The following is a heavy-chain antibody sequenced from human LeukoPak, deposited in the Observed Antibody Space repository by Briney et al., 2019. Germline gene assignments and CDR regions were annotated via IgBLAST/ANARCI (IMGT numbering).Heavy chain of an antibody. CDR1: GFTFSAYW. CDR3: ARGRSYGSNWDDVFDM. V-gene: IGHV3-7*01. Sequence: GGSLRLSCVASGFTFSAYWMSWVRQAPGKGLEWVANIKHDGNEKYFVDSVKGRITISRDNAENSLYLQMSSLRAEDTAVYYCARGRSYGSNWDDVFDMWGQGTMVTVSS. J-gene: IGHJ3*02. D-gene: IGHD6-13*01. CDR2: IKHDGNEK.